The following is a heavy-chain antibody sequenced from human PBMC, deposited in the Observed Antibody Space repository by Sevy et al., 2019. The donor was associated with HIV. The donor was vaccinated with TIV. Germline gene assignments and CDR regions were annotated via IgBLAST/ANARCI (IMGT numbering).Heavy chain of an antibody. CDR2: INPNSGVT. CDR1: GNTFTVYY. D-gene: IGHD3-3*01. CDR3: ARGVTIFGVDSYFQH. Sequence: ASVKVSCESSGNTFTVYYIYWVRQAPGQGLEWMGWINPNSGVTNYAQSFQGRVTMTSDTSISTAYMELSRLRSDDTAVYYCARGVTIFGVDSYFQHWGQGTLVTVSS. V-gene: IGHV1-2*02. J-gene: IGHJ1*01.